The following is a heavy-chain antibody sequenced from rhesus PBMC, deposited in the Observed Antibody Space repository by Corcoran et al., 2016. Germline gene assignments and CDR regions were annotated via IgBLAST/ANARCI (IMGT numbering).Heavy chain of an antibody. CDR3: TGAAASGEYYFDY. V-gene: IGHV3-136*01. D-gene: IGHD6-25*01. CDR1: GYTFSDYY. CDR2: ISCASSYI. Sequence: EVQLVASGGGLVQPAGSLRLSCAASGYTFSDYYMSGVCPAPGKGLECVSSISCASSYIYYADSVKGRFTISRDNAKNSLSLQMNSLKTEDTAVYYCTGAAASGEYYFDYWGQGVLVTVSS. J-gene: IGHJ4*01.